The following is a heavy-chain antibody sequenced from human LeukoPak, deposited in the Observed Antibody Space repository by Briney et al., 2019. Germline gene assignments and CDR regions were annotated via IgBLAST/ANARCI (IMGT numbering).Heavy chain of an antibody. CDR3: ARLRRNSDRSGYYYYYGY. CDR2: ISVGSNYI. Sequence: GGSLRLSCAASGYTFSSYSINWVRQAPGKGLEWVSSISVGSNYIYYADSVRGRFSISRDDARNSLYLQMDSLRGDDTAVYYCARLRRNSDRSGYYYYYGYWGKGTLVTVSS. CDR1: GYTFSSYS. D-gene: IGHD3-22*01. J-gene: IGHJ4*02. V-gene: IGHV3-21*01.